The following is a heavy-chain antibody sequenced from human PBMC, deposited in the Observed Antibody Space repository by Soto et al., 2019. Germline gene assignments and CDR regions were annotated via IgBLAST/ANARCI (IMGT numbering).Heavy chain of an antibody. J-gene: IGHJ4*02. D-gene: IGHD6-19*01. V-gene: IGHV3-21*01. CDR1: GFTFSSYS. CDR2: ISSSSSYI. CDR3: ARDQFPYSSGWYDY. Sequence: GGSLRLSCAASGFTFSSYSMNWVRQAPGKGLEWFSSISSSSSYIYYADSVKGRFTISRDNAKNSLYLQMNSLRAEDTAVYYCARDQFPYSSGWYDYWGQGTLVTVSS.